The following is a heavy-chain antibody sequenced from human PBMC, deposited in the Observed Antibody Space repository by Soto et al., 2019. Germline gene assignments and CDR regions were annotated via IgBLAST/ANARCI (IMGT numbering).Heavy chain of an antibody. J-gene: IGHJ3*02. D-gene: IGHD2-21*02. CDR1: GYTFTGYY. V-gene: IGHV1-2*04. CDR2: INPNSGGT. Sequence: ASVKVSCKASGYTFTGYYMHWVRQAPGQGLEWMGWINPNSGGTNYAQKFQGWVTMTRDTSISTAYMELSRLRSDDTAVYYCARVGEGLPSALDIWGQGTMVTVSS. CDR3: ARVGEGLPSALDI.